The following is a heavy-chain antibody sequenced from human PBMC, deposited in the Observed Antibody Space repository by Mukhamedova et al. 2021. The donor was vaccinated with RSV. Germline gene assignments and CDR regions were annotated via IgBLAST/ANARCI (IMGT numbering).Heavy chain of an antibody. Sequence: VRQASGKGLEWVGRIRSKANSYATAYAASVKGRFTISRDDSKNTAYLQMNSLKTEDTAVYYCTRLGTHSQAAGDIWGQGTMATV. CDR3: TRLGTHSQAAGDI. V-gene: IGHV3-73*01. D-gene: IGHD2-15*01. CDR2: IRSKANSYAT. J-gene: IGHJ3*02.